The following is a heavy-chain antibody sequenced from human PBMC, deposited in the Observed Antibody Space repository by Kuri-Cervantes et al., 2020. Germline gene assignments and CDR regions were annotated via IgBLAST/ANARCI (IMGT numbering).Heavy chain of an antibody. Sequence: GESLKISCAASGFTFSDHYMDWARQAPGKGLEWVSSISSSSSYIYYADSVKGRFTISRDNAKNSLYLQMNSLRAEDTAVYYCASEGYYGSGIKGEFDYWGQGTLVTVSS. D-gene: IGHD3-10*01. V-gene: IGHV3-21*01. CDR3: ASEGYYGSGIKGEFDY. J-gene: IGHJ4*02. CDR2: ISSSSSYI. CDR1: GFTFSDHY.